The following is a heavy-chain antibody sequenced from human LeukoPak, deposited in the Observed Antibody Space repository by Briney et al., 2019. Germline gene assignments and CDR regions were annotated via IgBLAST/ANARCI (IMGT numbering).Heavy chain of an antibody. V-gene: IGHV3-23*01. CDR2: ISGSGDNT. D-gene: IGHD6-19*01. J-gene: IGHJ5*02. CDR3: AKGTRKLYSSGWFNWFDP. CDR1: GFTFSSHG. Sequence: GGSLRLSCAASGFTFSSHGMSWVRQAPGKGLEWVSTISGSGDNTYYADSVKGRFTISRDNSKNTLYLQMNSLRAEDTAVYYCAKGTRKLYSSGWFNWFDPWGQGTLVTVSS.